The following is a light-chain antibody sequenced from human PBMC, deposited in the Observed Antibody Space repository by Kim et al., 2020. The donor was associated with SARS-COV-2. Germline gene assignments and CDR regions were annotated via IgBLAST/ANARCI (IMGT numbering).Light chain of an antibody. CDR1: RNIGSY. CDR3: QQGYST. V-gene: IGKV1-39*01. CDR2: AAS. J-gene: IGKJ2*01. Sequence: DIQMTQSPSSLSASVGDRVTITCRASRNIGSYLNWYQQKPGKAPNLLIYAASTLHSGVPLRFSGSGSGTDFTLTISSLQPEDVATYYCQQGYSTFGQGTKVDIK.